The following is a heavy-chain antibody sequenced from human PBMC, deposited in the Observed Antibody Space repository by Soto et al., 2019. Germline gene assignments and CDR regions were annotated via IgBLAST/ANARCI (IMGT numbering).Heavy chain of an antibody. V-gene: IGHV4-34*01. CDR3: ARGRWLQSAPFDY. Sequence: SATLSLPCAVYGGSFRGYYWRWIRQPPGKGLEWIGEINHSGSTNYNPSLKSRVTISVDTSKNQFSLKLSSVTAADTAVYYCARGRWLQSAPFDYWGQGTLVTVSS. J-gene: IGHJ4*02. CDR2: INHSGST. D-gene: IGHD5-12*01. CDR1: GGSFRGYY.